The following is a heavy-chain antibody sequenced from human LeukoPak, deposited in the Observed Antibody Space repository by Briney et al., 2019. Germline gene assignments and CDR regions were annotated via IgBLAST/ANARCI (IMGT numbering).Heavy chain of an antibody. CDR3: ARLDYSRSCFDS. CDR1: GGSFSSRGYY. D-gene: IGHD6-13*01. Sequence: PSETLSLTCNVSGGSFSSRGYYWGWIRQPPGKGLEWIGSIYYSGNTYYNPSLKSRVTISVDTSKNQFSLKLSSVTAADAAVYYCARLDYSRSCFDSWGQGTLVTVSS. V-gene: IGHV4-39*01. J-gene: IGHJ4*02. CDR2: IYYSGNT.